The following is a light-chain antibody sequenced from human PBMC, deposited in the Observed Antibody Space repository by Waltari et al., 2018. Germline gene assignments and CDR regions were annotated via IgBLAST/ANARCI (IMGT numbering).Light chain of an antibody. CDR3: ATWDSGLRVVL. V-gene: IGLV1-51*01. CDR1: TSNIGNNY. CDR2: DNN. Sequence: QSILTQPPSVSAAPGQKVSISCSGSTSNIGNNYVSWYQQLPGTAPKPFIFDNNPRPSGIPARFSPSKSGTSATLVITVLQTGDEADYYCATWDSGLRVVLFGGGTTLTVL. J-gene: IGLJ3*02.